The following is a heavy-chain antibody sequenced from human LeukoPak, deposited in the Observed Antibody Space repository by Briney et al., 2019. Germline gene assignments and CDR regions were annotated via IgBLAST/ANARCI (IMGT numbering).Heavy chain of an antibody. J-gene: IGHJ6*02. D-gene: IGHD6-13*01. Sequence: GGSLRLSCAASGFTFSSYSMNWVRQAPGEGLEWVSSISSSSSYIYYADSVKGRFTISRDNAKNSLYLQMNSLRAEDTAVYYCARVIGSSWYFDYYGMDVWGQGTTVTVSS. CDR3: ARVIGSSWYFDYYGMDV. V-gene: IGHV3-21*01. CDR1: GFTFSSYS. CDR2: ISSSSSYI.